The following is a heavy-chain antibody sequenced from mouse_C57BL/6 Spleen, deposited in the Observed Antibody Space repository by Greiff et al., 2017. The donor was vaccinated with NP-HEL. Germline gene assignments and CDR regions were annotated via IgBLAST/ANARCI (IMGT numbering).Heavy chain of an antibody. J-gene: IGHJ2*01. Sequence: LVESGAELARPGASVKLSCKASGYTFTSYGISWVKQRTGQGLEWIGEIYPRSGNTYYNEKFKGKATLTADKSSSTAYMELRSLTSEDSAVYFCARGGYDYDRYFDYWGQGTTLTVSS. CDR1: GYTFTSYG. CDR2: IYPRSGNT. D-gene: IGHD2-4*01. V-gene: IGHV1-81*01. CDR3: ARGGYDYDRYFDY.